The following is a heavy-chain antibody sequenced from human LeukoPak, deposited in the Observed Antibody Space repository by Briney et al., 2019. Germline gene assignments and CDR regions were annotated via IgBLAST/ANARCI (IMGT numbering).Heavy chain of an antibody. CDR2: INPGIFTT. J-gene: IGHJ4*02. Sequence: ASVKLSCKALGYPFTAFSLHWVRQAPGQGPEWMAIINPGIFTTTYAQKLQDRITVTSDTSTATVYMELRSLRLEDTAVYFCARDWAHGSFDFWGQGTLVTVSS. CDR3: ARDWAHGSFDF. CDR1: GYPFTAFS. D-gene: IGHD3-16*01. V-gene: IGHV1-46*01.